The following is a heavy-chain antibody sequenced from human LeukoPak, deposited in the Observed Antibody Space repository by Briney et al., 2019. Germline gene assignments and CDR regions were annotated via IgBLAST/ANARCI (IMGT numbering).Heavy chain of an antibody. J-gene: IGHJ6*02. CDR1: GFPFSSYA. D-gene: IGHD2-15*01. Sequence: GGSLRLSCSASGFPFSSYAMHWVRQAPGKGLEYVSAISDSGGSTYYADSVKGRFTISRDNSKNTLYLQMSSLRAEDTAVYYCALVVSHGMDVWGQGTTVTVSS. CDR3: ALVVSHGMDV. CDR2: ISDSGGST. V-gene: IGHV3-64D*09.